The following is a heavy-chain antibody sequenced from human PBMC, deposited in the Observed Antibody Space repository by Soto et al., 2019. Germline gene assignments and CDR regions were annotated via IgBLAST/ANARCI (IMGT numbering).Heavy chain of an antibody. D-gene: IGHD5-18*01. CDR3: ARATFRKGYSPPYYFDY. CDR1: GGTFSSYA. Sequence: QVQLVQSGAEVNKPGSSVKVSCRASGGTFSSYAISWVRQAPGRGLEWMGGIIPIFGTANYAQKFQGRVTITADESTSTAYMELSSLRSEDTAVYYCARATFRKGYSPPYYFDYWGQGTLVTVSS. CDR2: IIPIFGTA. V-gene: IGHV1-69*01. J-gene: IGHJ4*02.